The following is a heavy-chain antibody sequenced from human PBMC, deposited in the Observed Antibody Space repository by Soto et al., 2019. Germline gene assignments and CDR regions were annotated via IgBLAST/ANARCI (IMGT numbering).Heavy chain of an antibody. J-gene: IGHJ3*02. D-gene: IGHD4-4*01. CDR1: GFTLSSYV. CDR3: VREYYRSSAFDI. V-gene: IGHV3-30-3*01. Sequence: GSLRLSCAASGFTLSSYVMHWVRQAPGKGLEWVAIILYDGNEKYHADSVKGRFTISRDNSKNTLYLQMNSLRAEDTAVYYCVREYYRSSAFDIWGQGTMVTVSS. CDR2: ILYDGNEK.